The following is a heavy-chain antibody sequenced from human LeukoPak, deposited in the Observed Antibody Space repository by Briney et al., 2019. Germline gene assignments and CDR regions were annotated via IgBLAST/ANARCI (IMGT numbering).Heavy chain of an antibody. CDR1: GFTFDDYA. V-gene: IGHV3-9*03. J-gene: IGHJ4*02. D-gene: IGHD5-24*01. CDR3: ARGMATGGRMDY. CDR2: SSWNSVII. Sequence: GGSLRLSCAASGFTFDDYAMHWVRRTPGKGLEWGSGSSWNSVIIGYADSVKGRFTISRDNAKNSLYLQMNSLRAEDMAFYYCARGMATGGRMDYWGQGTLVTVSS.